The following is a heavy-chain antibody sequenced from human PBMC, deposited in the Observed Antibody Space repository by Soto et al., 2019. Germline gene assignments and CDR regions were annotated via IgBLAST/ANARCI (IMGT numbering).Heavy chain of an antibody. D-gene: IGHD1-1*01. V-gene: IGHV1-8*01. Sequence: QVQLVQSGAEVKKPGASVKVSCKASGYTFTSYDINWVRQATGQGLEWMGWMNPNSGNTGYAQKFEGRVTMARNTAIIRAYVELPSMESEHTTVYYSETEKSCYCECWGQGTLVNVSS. J-gene: IGHJ4*02. CDR1: GYTFTSYD. CDR2: MNPNSGNT. CDR3: ETEKSCYCEC.